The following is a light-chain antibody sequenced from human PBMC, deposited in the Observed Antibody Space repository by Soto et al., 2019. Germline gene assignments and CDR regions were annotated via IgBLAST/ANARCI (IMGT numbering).Light chain of an antibody. CDR1: QSVMNS. CDR2: GAS. V-gene: IGKV3-15*01. Sequence: VMTQSPAILSVSPAERVTLSCRASQSVMNSLAWYQQRPGQAPRLLIHGASTRATGIPARFSGSGSGTEFTLTISSLQSEDFAVYYCQQYHNWPPYTFGKGTKLEI. J-gene: IGKJ2*01. CDR3: QQYHNWPPYT.